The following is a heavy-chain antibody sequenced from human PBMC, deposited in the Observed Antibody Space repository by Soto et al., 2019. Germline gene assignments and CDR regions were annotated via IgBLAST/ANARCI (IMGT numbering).Heavy chain of an antibody. V-gene: IGHV1-69*13. J-gene: IGHJ1*01. Sequence: SVKVSCKASGGTFSSYAISWVRQAPGQGLEWMGGIIPIFGTANYAQKFQGRVTITADESTGTAYMELSSLRSEDTAVYYCAIETTSGNAEYFQHWGQGTLVTVSS. CDR2: IIPIFGTA. CDR1: GGTFSSYA. CDR3: AIETTSGNAEYFQH. D-gene: IGHD4-17*01.